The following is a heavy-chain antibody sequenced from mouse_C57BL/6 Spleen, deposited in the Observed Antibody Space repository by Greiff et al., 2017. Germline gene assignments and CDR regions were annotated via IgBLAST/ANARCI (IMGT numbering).Heavy chain of an antibody. CDR2: ISSGSSTI. D-gene: IGHD2-4*01. CDR1: GFTFSDYG. CDR3: ARAYDYDEGAYAMDY. V-gene: IGHV5-17*01. Sequence: EVKLVESGGGLVKPGGSLKLSCAASGFTFSDYGMHWVRQAPEKGLEWVAYISSGSSTIYYADTVKGRFTISRDNAKNTLFLQMTSLRSEDTAMYYCARAYDYDEGAYAMDYWGQGTSVTVSS. J-gene: IGHJ4*01.